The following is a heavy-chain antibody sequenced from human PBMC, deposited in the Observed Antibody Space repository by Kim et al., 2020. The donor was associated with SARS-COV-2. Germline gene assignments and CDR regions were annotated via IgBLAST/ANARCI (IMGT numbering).Heavy chain of an antibody. J-gene: IGHJ4*02. CDR3: ARGQCRSGSCDYFDY. Sequence: ESGKGRFIVSRDDSNNFLYLQMHSLRTEDTAVYYCARGQCRSGSCDYFDYWGQGSLVTVSS. V-gene: IGHV3-72*01. D-gene: IGHD2-15*01.